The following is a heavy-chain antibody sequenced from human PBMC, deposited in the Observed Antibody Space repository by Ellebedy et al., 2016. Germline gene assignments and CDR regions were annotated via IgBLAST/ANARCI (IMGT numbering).Heavy chain of an antibody. J-gene: IGHJ6*03. CDR3: ARGVRFFSTDYHYMDV. Sequence: SETLSLTXVVSVESITAGHFYWSWIRQPAGKGLEWVGRVFNSGTSNINPSLKSRVTMSVDTYKNQFSLKLTSVTAADTAVYFCARGVRFFSTDYHYMDVWGKGTTVLVSS. V-gene: IGHV4-61*02. CDR1: VESITAGHFY. CDR2: VFNSGTS. D-gene: IGHD3-3*01.